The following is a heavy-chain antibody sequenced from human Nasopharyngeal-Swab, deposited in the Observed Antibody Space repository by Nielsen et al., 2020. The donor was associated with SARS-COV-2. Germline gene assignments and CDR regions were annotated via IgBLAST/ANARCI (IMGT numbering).Heavy chain of an antibody. J-gene: IGHJ6*02. D-gene: IGHD7-27*01. CDR2: TYYRSKWYN. Sequence: SETLSLTCAISGDSVSSNSVAWNWIRQSPSRGLEWLGRTYYRSKWYNDYAVSVKSRITINPDTSKNQFSLQLNSVTPEGTAVYYCASSGDYYGMDVWGQGTTVTVSS. V-gene: IGHV6-1*01. CDR3: ASSGDYYGMDV. CDR1: GDSVSSNSVA.